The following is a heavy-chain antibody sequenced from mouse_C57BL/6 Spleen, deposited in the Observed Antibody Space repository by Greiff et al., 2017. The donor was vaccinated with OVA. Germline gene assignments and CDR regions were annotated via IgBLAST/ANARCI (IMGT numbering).Heavy chain of an antibody. Sequence: EVHLVESGPELVKPGASVKISCKASGYSFTDYNMNWVKQSNGKSLEWIGVINPNYGTTSYNQKFKGKATLTVDQSSSTAYMQLNSLTSEDSAVYYCARWGTTVVARYFDVWGTGTTVTVSS. CDR3: ARWGTTVVARYFDV. CDR1: GYSFTDYN. V-gene: IGHV1-39*01. J-gene: IGHJ1*03. D-gene: IGHD1-1*01. CDR2: INPNYGTT.